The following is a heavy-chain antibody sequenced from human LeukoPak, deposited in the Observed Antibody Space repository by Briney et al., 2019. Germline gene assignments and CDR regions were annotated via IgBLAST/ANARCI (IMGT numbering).Heavy chain of an antibody. J-gene: IGHJ3*02. V-gene: IGHV4-59*01. CDR1: GGSISSYY. D-gene: IGHD3-22*01. CDR3: AREEALSSGYYPGGDAFDI. Sequence: SETLSLTCTVSGGSISSYYWSWIRQPPGKGLEWIGYIYYSGSTNYNPSLKSRVTISVDTSKNQFSLKLSSVTAADTAVYYCAREEALSSGYYPGGDAFDIWGQGTMVTVSS. CDR2: IYYSGST.